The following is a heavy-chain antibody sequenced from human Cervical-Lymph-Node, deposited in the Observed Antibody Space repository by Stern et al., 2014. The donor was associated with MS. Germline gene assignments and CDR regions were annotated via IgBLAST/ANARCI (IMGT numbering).Heavy chain of an antibody. J-gene: IGHJ6*02. Sequence: QVQLVQSGAEVKKPGASVKVSCKASGYTFTDYYLHWVRQAPGQGLEWMGGINPVQSGTNSAQKFQGRVTMTRDTAISTAYMELSRLTSDDTAVYYCARTKTVTTYYGMDVWGQGTTVTVSS. D-gene: IGHD4-17*01. CDR1: GYTFTDYY. CDR2: INPVQSGT. CDR3: ARTKTVTTYYGMDV. V-gene: IGHV1-2*02.